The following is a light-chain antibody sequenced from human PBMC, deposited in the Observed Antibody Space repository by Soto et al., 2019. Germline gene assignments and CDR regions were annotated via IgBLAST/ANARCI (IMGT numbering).Light chain of an antibody. CDR3: QPSYSTPGALT. CDR1: QHISNY. V-gene: IGKV1-39*01. CDR2: SAS. Sequence: DIQMTQSPSSLSASIGDRVTITCRANQHISNYVNWYQQRPGKAPRVLIFSASTLQSGVPSRFSGSGSGTGFSLTISTLEPEKFGSYFCQPSYSTPGALTFGGGTRVDVK. J-gene: IGKJ4*01.